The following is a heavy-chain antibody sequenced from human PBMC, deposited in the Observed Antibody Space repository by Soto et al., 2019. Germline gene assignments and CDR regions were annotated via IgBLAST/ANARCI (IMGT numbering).Heavy chain of an antibody. V-gene: IGHV3-48*02. D-gene: IGHD1-26*01. CDR2: ISSSSSTI. Sequence: EVQLVESGGGLVQPGGSLRLSCAASGFTFSSYSMNWVRQAPGKGLEWVSYISSSSSTIYYADSVKGRFTISRDNAKNSLYLKMNSLRDEDTAVYYCARESAHYLNWFDPWGQGTLVTVSS. CDR3: ARESAHYLNWFDP. J-gene: IGHJ5*02. CDR1: GFTFSSYS.